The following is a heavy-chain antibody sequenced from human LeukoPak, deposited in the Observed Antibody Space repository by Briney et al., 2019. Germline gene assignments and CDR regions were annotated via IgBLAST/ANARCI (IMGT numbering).Heavy chain of an antibody. CDR1: GFMFKSYA. D-gene: IGHD1-26*01. CDR2: ISGRGDIT. CDR3: AKDIFSSVGMPDY. Sequence: PGGSLRLSCAASGFMFKSYAMSWVRQAPGKGLEWVAGISGRGDITNYADSVKGRFTISRDNSNNTVHLHLHGLTLEDSAVYYCAKDIFSSVGMPDYWGQGTRVTVSS. V-gene: IGHV3-23*01. J-gene: IGHJ4*02.